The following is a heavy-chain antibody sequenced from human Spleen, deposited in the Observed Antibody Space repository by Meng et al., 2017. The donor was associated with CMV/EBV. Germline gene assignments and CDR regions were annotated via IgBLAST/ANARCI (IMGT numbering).Heavy chain of an antibody. CDR2: ISSSSSII. CDR1: GFSFSVYS. CDR3: AKVTGTTDY. D-gene: IGHD1-20*01. V-gene: IGHV3-48*04. J-gene: IGHJ4*02. Sequence: GVLKISCEASGFSFSVYSMNWFRQAPGKGLEWVSYISSSSSIIYYADSVEGRFTISRDNAKNSLYLQMNSLRAEDTAVYYCAKVTGTTDYWGQGTLVTVSS.